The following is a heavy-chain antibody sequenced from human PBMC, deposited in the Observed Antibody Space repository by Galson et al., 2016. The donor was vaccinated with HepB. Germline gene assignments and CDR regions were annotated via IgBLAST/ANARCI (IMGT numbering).Heavy chain of an antibody. J-gene: IGHJ4*02. V-gene: IGHV3-48*02. CDR1: EFIFSVYN. Sequence: SLRLSCAASEFIFSVYNMHWARQAPGKGLEWIAWISSGSDTMYYADSVRGRFTISRDNAKNSLYLEMNSLRDEDTAVYYCARDEYVRLGYWGQGTLVTFSS. D-gene: IGHD3-10*02. CDR2: ISSGSDTM. CDR3: ARDEYVRLGY.